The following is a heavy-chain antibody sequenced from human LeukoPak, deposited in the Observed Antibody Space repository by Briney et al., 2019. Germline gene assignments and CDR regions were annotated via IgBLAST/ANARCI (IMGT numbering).Heavy chain of an antibody. CDR2: IYTSGTS. CDR3: TKGRGI. V-gene: IGHV4-4*07. J-gene: IGHJ4*02. Sequence: PSETLSLTCTVSGGSFSIYYWSWIRQPAGKGLEWIGHIYTSGTSNYNPSLRSRVTISVDTSKNQFSLKLTSVTAADTAVYYCTKGRGIWGQGTLVTVSS. CDR1: GGSFSIYY. D-gene: IGHD3-10*01.